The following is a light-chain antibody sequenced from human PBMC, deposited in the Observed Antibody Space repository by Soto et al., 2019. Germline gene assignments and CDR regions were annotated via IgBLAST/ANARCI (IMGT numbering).Light chain of an antibody. Sequence: QSVLTQPPSASGTPGQRVSISCSGSSSKIGRSYLYWYQKFPGTAPKLLIYRNDKRPSGVPDRFSGSKSGTSASLAISGLRSEDEADYYCATWDDSLEVVFGGGTKLTVL. CDR2: RND. CDR1: SSKIGRSY. J-gene: IGLJ2*01. CDR3: ATWDDSLEVV. V-gene: IGLV1-47*01.